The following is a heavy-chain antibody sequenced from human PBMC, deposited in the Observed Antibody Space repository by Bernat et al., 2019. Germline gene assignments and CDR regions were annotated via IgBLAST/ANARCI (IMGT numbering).Heavy chain of an antibody. V-gene: IGHV5-51*01. CDR2: IYPGDSDT. CDR1: GYSFTSYW. D-gene: IGHD2-2*01. CDR3: ARHPIVVVPAARSGAYYYYYYMDV. J-gene: IGHJ6*03. Sequence: EVQLVQSGAEVKKPGESLKISCKGSGYSFTSYWIGWVRQMPGKGLEWMGIIYPGDSDTRYSPSFPGQVTISADKSSSTAYLQWSSLKASDTAMYYCARHPIVVVPAARSGAYYYYYYMDVWGKGTTVTVSS.